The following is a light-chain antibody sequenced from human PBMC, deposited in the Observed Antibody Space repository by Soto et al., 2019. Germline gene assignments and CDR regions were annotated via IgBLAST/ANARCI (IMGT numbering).Light chain of an antibody. CDR3: SSSTSSSTLV. CDR1: SSDVGGYNY. CDR2: DVS. V-gene: IGLV2-14*01. Sequence: QSVLTQPASVSGSPGQSITISCTGTSSDVGGYNYVSWYQQHPGKAPKLMIYDVSNRPSGVSNRFSCSKSCNTASLPISGLQAEDEADYYCSSSTSSSTLVFGGGTKLTVL. J-gene: IGLJ2*01.